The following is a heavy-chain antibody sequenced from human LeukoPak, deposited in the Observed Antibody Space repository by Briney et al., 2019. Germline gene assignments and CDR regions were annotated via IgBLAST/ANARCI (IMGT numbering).Heavy chain of an antibody. D-gene: IGHD6-19*01. CDR1: GLTFSSHA. J-gene: IGHJ5*01. Sequence: GGSLGLSCAAPGLTFSSHAMSWVRQAPGKGLEWVSLISGSGGTTYYADSVKGRFTISRDNFKNTLSLQMNSLRVEDTAIYYCARLSSGWYDSWGQGTLVTVSS. CDR2: ISGSGGTT. V-gene: IGHV3-23*01. CDR3: ARLSSGWYDS.